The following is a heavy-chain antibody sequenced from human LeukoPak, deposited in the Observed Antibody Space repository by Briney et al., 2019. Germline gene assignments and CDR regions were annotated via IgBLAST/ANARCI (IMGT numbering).Heavy chain of an antibody. Sequence: PSGTLSLTCTVSGGSISSYYWSWIRQPPGKGLEWIGYIYYSGSTNYNPSLKSRVTISVDTSKNQFSLKLSSVTAADTAVYYCAGDGYKTNWYFDLWGRGTLVTVSS. J-gene: IGHJ2*01. CDR1: GGSISSYY. V-gene: IGHV4-59*01. CDR2: IYYSGST. D-gene: IGHD5-24*01. CDR3: AGDGYKTNWYFDL.